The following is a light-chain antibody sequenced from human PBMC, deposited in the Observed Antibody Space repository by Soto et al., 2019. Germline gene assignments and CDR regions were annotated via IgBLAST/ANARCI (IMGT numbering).Light chain of an antibody. J-gene: IGKJ4*01. Sequence: EIVLTQSPATLSLSPGERATLSCRASQSVSSYLAWYQQKPGQAPRLLIYDASNRASGIPARFSGSGSGTDVILTISRLCSLPFAVYTCLQPSNKQGLTFGGGTNVEIK. CDR1: QSVSSY. V-gene: IGKV3-11*01. CDR2: DAS. CDR3: LQPSNKQGLT.